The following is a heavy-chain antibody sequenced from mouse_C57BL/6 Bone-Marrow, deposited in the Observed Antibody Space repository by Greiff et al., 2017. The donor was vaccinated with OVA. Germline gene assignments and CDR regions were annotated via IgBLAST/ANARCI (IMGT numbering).Heavy chain of an antibody. CDR3: ARDGDPLTGTGLDY. V-gene: IGHV5-4*01. J-gene: IGHJ2*01. Sequence: EVKLMESGGGLVKPGGSLKLSCAASGFTFSSYAMSWVRQTPETRLEWVATISDGGSYTYYPDNVKGRFTISRDNAKNNLYLQMSHLKSEDTAMYYCARDGDPLTGTGLDYWGQGTTLTVSS. D-gene: IGHD4-1*01. CDR2: ISDGGSYT. CDR1: GFTFSSYA.